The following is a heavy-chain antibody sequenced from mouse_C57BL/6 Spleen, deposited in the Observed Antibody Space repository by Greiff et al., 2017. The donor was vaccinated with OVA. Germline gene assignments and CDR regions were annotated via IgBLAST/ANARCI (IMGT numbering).Heavy chain of an antibody. J-gene: IGHJ4*01. CDR2: IYPGSGST. CDR1: GYTFTSYW. D-gene: IGHD4-1*02. CDR3: ARSTGTPYYAMDY. V-gene: IGHV1-55*01. Sequence: QVQLQQPGAELVKPGASVKMSCKASGYTFTSYWITWVKQRPGQGLEWIGDIYPGSGSTNYNEKFKSKATLTVDTSSSTAYMQLSSLTSEDSAVYYCARSTGTPYYAMDYWGQGTSVTVSS.